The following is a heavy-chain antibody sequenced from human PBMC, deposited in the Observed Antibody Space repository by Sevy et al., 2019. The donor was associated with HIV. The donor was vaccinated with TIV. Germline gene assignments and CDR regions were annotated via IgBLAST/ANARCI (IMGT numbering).Heavy chain of an antibody. CDR2: MNPNSGNI. V-gene: IGHV1-8*01. D-gene: IGHD5-18*01. Sequence: ASVKVSCKASGYTFTSYDINWVRQATGQGLEWMGWMNPNSGNIDYAQKFQGRVTMTRNTSKNTAYMELSILRSEDTAVYYCASGDEHSYGEEISFSNVMDVWGKGITVTVSS. CDR1: GYTFTSYD. CDR3: ASGDEHSYGEEISFSNVMDV. J-gene: IGHJ6*04.